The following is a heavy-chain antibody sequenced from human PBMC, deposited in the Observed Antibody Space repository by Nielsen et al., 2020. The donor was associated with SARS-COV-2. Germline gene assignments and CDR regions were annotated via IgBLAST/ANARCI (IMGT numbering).Heavy chain of an antibody. D-gene: IGHD3-22*01. V-gene: IGHV3-23*03. CDR1: GFGFTFSDYA. Sequence: GGSLRLSCAASGFGFTFSDYAMSWVRRAPGKGLEWVSSIYRDGSTHYAESVKGRFTMSRDKSKNTVDLHMNSLRAEDTAVYYCARELYHDSSGYWTNEFAFDVWGRGTKVTVST. J-gene: IGHJ3*01. CDR2: IYRDGST. CDR3: ARELYHDSSGYWTNEFAFDV.